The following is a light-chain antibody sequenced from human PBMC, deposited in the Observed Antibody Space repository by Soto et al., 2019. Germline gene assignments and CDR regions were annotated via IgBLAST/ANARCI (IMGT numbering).Light chain of an antibody. V-gene: IGKV3-11*01. CDR3: QQRSIWPPIT. CDR1: QSVSSY. J-gene: IGKJ5*01. CDR2: DAS. Sequence: EIVLTQSPPTLCLPPEERATLSCRARQSVSSYLCWYQQKPGKAPRLLTYDASNRATGIHARFSGSGSGTDLTHTISCLEPEEFAVYYWQQRSIWPPITLGQGTRLEI.